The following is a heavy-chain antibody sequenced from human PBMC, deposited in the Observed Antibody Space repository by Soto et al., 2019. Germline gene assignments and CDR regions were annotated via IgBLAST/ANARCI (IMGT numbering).Heavy chain of an antibody. Sequence: PGLSLRLSCAASGFTFSSYGMHWVLQAPGKGLEWVAVISYDGSNKYYADSVKGRFTISRDNSKNTLYLQMNSLRAEDTAVYYCAKVSLDDSSGYYYEFAFDIWRQGTMVTVSS. J-gene: IGHJ3*02. D-gene: IGHD3-22*01. CDR2: ISYDGSNK. CDR1: GFTFSSYG. V-gene: IGHV3-30*18. CDR3: AKVSLDDSSGYYYEFAFDI.